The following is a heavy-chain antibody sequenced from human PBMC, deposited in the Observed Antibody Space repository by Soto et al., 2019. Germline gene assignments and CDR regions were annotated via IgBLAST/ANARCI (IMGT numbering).Heavy chain of an antibody. J-gene: IGHJ6*02. CDR1: GGSISSGGYY. CDR2: IYYSGST. CDR3: ARDPGLRFLEWSNHYYYYGMDV. V-gene: IGHV4-31*03. Sequence: QVQLQESGPGLVKPSQTLSLTCTVSGGSISSGGYYWSWIRQHPGKGLEWIGYIYYSGSTYYNPSLKSRVTISVDTSKHQFSLKLSSVTAADTAVYYCARDPGLRFLEWSNHYYYYGMDVWGQGTTVTVSS. D-gene: IGHD3-3*01.